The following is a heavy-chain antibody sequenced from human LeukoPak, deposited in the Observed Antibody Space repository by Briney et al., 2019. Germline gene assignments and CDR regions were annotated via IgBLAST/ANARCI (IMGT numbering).Heavy chain of an antibody. V-gene: IGHV3-23*01. CDR1: GFTFSNYA. D-gene: IGHD3-9*01. Sequence: GGSLRLSCAASGFTFSNYAMSWVRQAPGKGLEWVSAIVGSGGSTYYADSVKGRFTISRDNPKNTLYPQMNSLRAEDTAVYYCAKWGDYDILTGYYDSDYWGQGTLVTVSS. CDR3: AKWGDYDILTGYYDSDY. J-gene: IGHJ4*02. CDR2: IVGSGGST.